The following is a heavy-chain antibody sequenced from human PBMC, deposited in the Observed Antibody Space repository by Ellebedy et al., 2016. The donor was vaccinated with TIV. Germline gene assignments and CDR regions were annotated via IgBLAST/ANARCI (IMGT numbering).Heavy chain of an antibody. CDR1: GFTFSSYA. Sequence: GGSLRLXXAVSGFTFSSYAMSWVRQAPGRRLEWVSAISGSGGSTHYVDSVRGRFTISRDNSKNTLYLQMTSLRAEDTAVYYCARAPTAIFAHFYYYYYYMDVWGKGTTVTVSS. CDR3: ARAPTAIFAHFYYYYYYMDV. J-gene: IGHJ6*03. V-gene: IGHV3-23*01. CDR2: ISGSGGST. D-gene: IGHD2-21*02.